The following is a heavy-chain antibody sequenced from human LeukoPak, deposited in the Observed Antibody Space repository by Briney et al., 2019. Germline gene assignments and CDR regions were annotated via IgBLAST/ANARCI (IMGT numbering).Heavy chain of an antibody. V-gene: IGHV3-66*02. CDR3: ARAPGYGAAYYFDY. CDR2: ISNDGDT. Sequence: GGSLRLSCAASGFTVSSNYMSWVRQGPGKGLECVSVISNDGDTYYADSVKGRFTISRDNSKNTLYLQMNSLRAEDTAVYYCARAPGYGAAYYFDYWGQGTLVTVSS. J-gene: IGHJ4*02. D-gene: IGHD1-1*01. CDR1: GFTVSSNY.